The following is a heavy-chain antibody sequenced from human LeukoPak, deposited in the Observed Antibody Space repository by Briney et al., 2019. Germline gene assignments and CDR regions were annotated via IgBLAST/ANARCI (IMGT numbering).Heavy chain of an antibody. CDR1: GGSISSYY. CDR3: ARGPEVTILGLSNWFDP. J-gene: IGHJ5*02. V-gene: IGHV4-59*12. CDR2: IYYSGST. Sequence: SETLSLTCTVSGGSISSYYWNWIRQPPGKGLEWIGYIYYSGSTNYSPSLKSRVTISVDMSKNQFSLKLSSVTAADTAVYYCARGPEVTILGLSNWFDPWGQGTLVTVSS. D-gene: IGHD3-3*01.